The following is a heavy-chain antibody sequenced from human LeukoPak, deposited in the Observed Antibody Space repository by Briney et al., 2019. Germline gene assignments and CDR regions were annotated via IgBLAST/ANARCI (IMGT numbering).Heavy chain of an antibody. D-gene: IGHD1-26*01. CDR1: GFTFNTYW. J-gene: IGHJ6*02. CDR3: ARLGGRRRQVYYYYGMDV. V-gene: IGHV3-48*01. Sequence: GGSLRLSCAGSGFTFNTYWMNWVRQAPGKGLEWVSYISSSSSTIYYADSVKGRFTISRDNAKNSLYLQMNSLRAEDTAVYYCARLGGRRRQVYYYYGMDVWGQGTTVTVSS. CDR2: ISSSSSTI.